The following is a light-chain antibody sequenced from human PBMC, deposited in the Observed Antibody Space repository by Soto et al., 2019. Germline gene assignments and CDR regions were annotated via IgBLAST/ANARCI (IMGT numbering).Light chain of an antibody. CDR1: QSITIW. CDR3: QQYNSYSLT. Sequence: DIQMTQSPSTLSASVGDRVTITCRASQSITIWLAWYQQKPGKAPKLLIFDASSLESGVPSRFSGSGSGKEFPLTISRPQPDDFATYYCQQYNSYSLTFGQGTKVEIK. J-gene: IGKJ1*01. V-gene: IGKV1-5*01. CDR2: DAS.